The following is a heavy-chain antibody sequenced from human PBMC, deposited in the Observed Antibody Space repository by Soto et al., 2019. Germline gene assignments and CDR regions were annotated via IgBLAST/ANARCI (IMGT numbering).Heavy chain of an antibody. V-gene: IGHV4-39*01. CDR2: IHYGGAT. Sequence: QQKVQESGPGLVKPSETLSLMCTVSGGSITSSNYYWVWIRQSPAKGLEWLGSIHYGGATYYNPSLSGRLTISADTGRNQSSLRLTSVTVADASVYYCAKPGDGIISTVVFDIWGHGTMVTVSS. J-gene: IGHJ3*02. CDR1: GGSITSSNYY. CDR3: AKPGDGIISTVVFDI. D-gene: IGHD3-10*01.